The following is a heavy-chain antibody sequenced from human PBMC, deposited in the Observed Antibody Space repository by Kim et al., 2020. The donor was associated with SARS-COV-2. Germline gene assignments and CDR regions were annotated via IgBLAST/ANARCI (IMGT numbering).Heavy chain of an antibody. CDR1: GYTFTSYD. D-gene: IGHD3-10*01. V-gene: IGHV1-8*01. Sequence: ASVKVSCKASGYTFTSYDINWVRQATGQGLEWMGWMNPNSGNTGYAQKFQGRVTMTRNTSISTAYMELSSLRSEDTAVYYCARGPKDWWLPYSGSYFDYWGQGTLVTVSS. CDR2: MNPNSGNT. J-gene: IGHJ4*02. CDR3: ARGPKDWWLPYSGSYFDY.